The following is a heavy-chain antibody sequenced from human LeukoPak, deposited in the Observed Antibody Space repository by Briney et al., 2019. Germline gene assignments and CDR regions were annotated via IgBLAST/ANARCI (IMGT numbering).Heavy chain of an antibody. J-gene: IGHJ4*02. CDR1: GYTFTGYY. Sequence: ASVKVSCKASGYTFTGYYMHWVRQAPGQGLEWMGRINPNSGGTNYAQKFQGRVTMTRDTSISTAYMELSRLRSDDTAVYYCARAGYYYDSSGYPFDYWGQGTLVTVSS. CDR3: ARAGYYYDSSGYPFDY. CDR2: INPNSGGT. V-gene: IGHV1-2*06. D-gene: IGHD3-22*01.